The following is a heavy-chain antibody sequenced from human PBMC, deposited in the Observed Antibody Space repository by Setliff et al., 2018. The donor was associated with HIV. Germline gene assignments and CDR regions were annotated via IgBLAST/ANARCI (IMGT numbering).Heavy chain of an antibody. CDR2: IYPEDSNI. Sequence: PGESLKISCKAVDYTFTTYWIGWVRQMPGEGLEWMGIIYPEDSNIKYNPSFQNQVTISADKSISTAYLQWSSLKASDTAMYYCARHRIVKAYYYYMDVWGKGTTVTVSS. CDR3: ARHRIVKAYYYYMDV. V-gene: IGHV5-51*01. CDR1: DYTFTTYW. D-gene: IGHD3-16*02. J-gene: IGHJ6*03.